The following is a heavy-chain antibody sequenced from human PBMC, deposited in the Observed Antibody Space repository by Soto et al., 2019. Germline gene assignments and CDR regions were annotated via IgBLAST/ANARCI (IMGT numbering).Heavy chain of an antibody. CDR3: ARGQDSSSWYYYYGMDV. CDR2: MNPNSGNT. Sequence: GESLKISCKGSGYTFTTYWINWVRQATGQGLEWMGWMNPNSGNTGYAQKFQGRVTMTRNTSISTAYMELSSLRSEDTAVYYCARGQDSSSWYYYYGMDVWGQGTTVTVSS. V-gene: IGHV1-8*02. J-gene: IGHJ6*02. CDR1: GYTFTTYW. D-gene: IGHD6-13*01.